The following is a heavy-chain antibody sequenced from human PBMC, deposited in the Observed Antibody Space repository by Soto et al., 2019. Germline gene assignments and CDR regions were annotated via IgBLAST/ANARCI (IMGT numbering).Heavy chain of an antibody. CDR3: ARHYYGDYVEYY. J-gene: IGHJ4*02. Sequence: EVQLVESGGDLVQPGGSLRLSCAASGFTFTSYSMNWVRQAPGKGLEWVSYISSSSSTIYYADSVKGRFTISRDNAKNSLYLQMNCLRVEDTAVYYCARHYYGDYVEYYWGLGTLVTVSS. V-gene: IGHV3-48*01. CDR2: ISSSSSTI. D-gene: IGHD4-17*01. CDR1: GFTFTSYS.